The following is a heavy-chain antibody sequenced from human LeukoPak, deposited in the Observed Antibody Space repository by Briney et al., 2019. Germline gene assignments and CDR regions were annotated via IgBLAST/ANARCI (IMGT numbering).Heavy chain of an antibody. D-gene: IGHD3-10*02. J-gene: IGHJ4*02. Sequence: GGSLRLSCAASGFTFSSYGMHWVRQAPGKGLEWVGYMRYDGSIQYYADSVKGRFTISRDNSKNTLYLQLNSLKAEDTAVYYCAKGVVVPPTYFDYWGQGTLVTVSS. CDR2: MRYDGSIQ. CDR1: GFTFSSYG. V-gene: IGHV3-30*02. CDR3: AKGVVVPPTYFDY.